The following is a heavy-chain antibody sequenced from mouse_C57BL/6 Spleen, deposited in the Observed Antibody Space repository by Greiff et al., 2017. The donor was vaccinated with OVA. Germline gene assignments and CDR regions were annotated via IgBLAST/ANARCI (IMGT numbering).Heavy chain of an antibody. CDR3: ARGRDDYDGFAY. V-gene: IGHV5-4*03. Sequence: EVKVVESGGGLVKPGGSLKLSCAASGFTFSSYAMSWVRQTPEKRLEWVATISDGGSYTYYPDNVKGRFTISRDNAKNNLYLQMSHLKSEDTAMYYCARGRDDYDGFAYWGQGTLVTVSA. D-gene: IGHD2-4*01. CDR2: ISDGGSYT. CDR1: GFTFSSYA. J-gene: IGHJ3*01.